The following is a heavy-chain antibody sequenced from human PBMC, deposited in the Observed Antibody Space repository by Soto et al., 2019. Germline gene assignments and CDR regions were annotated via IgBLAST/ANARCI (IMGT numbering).Heavy chain of an antibody. CDR1: GGSFSGYY. J-gene: IGHJ4*02. V-gene: IGHV4-34*01. CDR3: ARGSGGYSSSHDTDTFDY. CDR2: INHSGST. D-gene: IGHD6-13*01. Sequence: SETLSLTCAVYGGSFSGYYWSWIRQPPGKGLEWIGEINHSGSTNYNPSLKSRVTISVDTSKNQFSLKLSSVTAADTAVYYCARGSGGYSSSHDTDTFDYWGQGTLVTVS.